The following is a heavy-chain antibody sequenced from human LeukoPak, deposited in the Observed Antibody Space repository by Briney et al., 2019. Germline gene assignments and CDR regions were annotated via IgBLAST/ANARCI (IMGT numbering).Heavy chain of an antibody. CDR3: ARDRRYYFDY. V-gene: IGHV3-30*02. D-gene: IGHD4-17*01. Sequence: GGSLRLSCAASGFTFSSYGMHWVRQAPGKGLEWVTFIRYDGSIKYYADSVKGRFTISRDNSKNTLYLQMNSLRAEDTAVYYCARDRRYYFDYWGQGTLVTVSS. J-gene: IGHJ4*02. CDR1: GFTFSSYG. CDR2: IRYDGSIK.